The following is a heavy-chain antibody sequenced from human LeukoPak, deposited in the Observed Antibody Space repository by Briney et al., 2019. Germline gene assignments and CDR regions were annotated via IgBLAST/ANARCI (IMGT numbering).Heavy chain of an antibody. CDR2: INPNNGGT. J-gene: IGHJ5*02. V-gene: IGHV1-2*02. D-gene: IGHD2-15*01. CDR3: ARDRLRLGYERTNWFDP. Sequence: ASVKVSCKASGYTFTGYYIHWVRRAPGQGLEWMGWINPNNGGTNYGQKFQGRVTMTRDTSISTAYMELSRLRSDDTAVYYCARDRLRLGYERTNWFDPWGQGTLVTVSS. CDR1: GYTFTGYY.